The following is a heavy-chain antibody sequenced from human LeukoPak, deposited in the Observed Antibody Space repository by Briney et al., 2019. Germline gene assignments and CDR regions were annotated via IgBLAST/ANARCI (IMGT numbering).Heavy chain of an antibody. Sequence: PSETLSLTCTVSGGSISSSSYYWGWIRQHPGKGLEWIGSIYYSGSTYYNPSLKSRVTISVDTSKNQFSLKLSSVTAADTAVYYCARNIAVAGRGDYMDVWGKGTTVTISS. CDR1: GGSISSSSYY. D-gene: IGHD6-19*01. V-gene: IGHV4-39*07. CDR2: IYYSGST. CDR3: ARNIAVAGRGDYMDV. J-gene: IGHJ6*03.